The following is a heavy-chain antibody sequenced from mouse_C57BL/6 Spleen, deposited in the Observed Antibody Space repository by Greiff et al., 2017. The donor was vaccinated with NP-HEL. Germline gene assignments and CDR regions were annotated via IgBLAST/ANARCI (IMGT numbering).Heavy chain of an antibody. J-gene: IGHJ4*01. V-gene: IGHV1-62-2*01. CDR2: FYPGSGSI. CDR1: GYTFTEYT. CDR3: ARHEVLYYGSSPYAMDY. D-gene: IGHD1-1*01. Sequence: QVQLKESGAELVKPGASVKLSCKASGYTFTEYTIHWVKQRSGQGLEWIGWFYPGSGSIKYNEKFKDKATLTADKSSSTVYMELSRLTSEDSAVYFCARHEVLYYGSSPYAMDYWGQGTSVTVSS.